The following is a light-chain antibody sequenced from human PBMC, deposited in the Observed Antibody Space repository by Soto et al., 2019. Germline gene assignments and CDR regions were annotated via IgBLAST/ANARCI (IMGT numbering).Light chain of an antibody. V-gene: IGLV1-44*01. Sequence: QSVLTQPPSASGTPGQRVTISCSGSSSNIGSNTVNWYQQLPGTAPKLLINSNNQRPSGVPDRFSGSKSGTSASLAISGLQSEDEADYYCAAWDDSLNGDVVFGGGTKVTVL. CDR3: AAWDDSLNGDVV. CDR1: SSNIGSNT. J-gene: IGLJ2*01. CDR2: SNN.